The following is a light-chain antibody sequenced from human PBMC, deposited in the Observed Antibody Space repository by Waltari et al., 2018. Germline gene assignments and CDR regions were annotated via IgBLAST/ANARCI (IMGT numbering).Light chain of an antibody. Sequence: SVLTQPPSVSGAPGQRVTLSCTGSSDNIGAGYDVHWYQQLPGRAPKLLISDNTKRPSGVPDRVSGSKSGTSASLAIAGLQAEDEADYYCQSYDSSLSAWVFGGGTKLTVL. J-gene: IGLJ3*02. CDR1: SDNIGAGYD. V-gene: IGLV1-40*01. CDR2: DNT. CDR3: QSYDSSLSAWV.